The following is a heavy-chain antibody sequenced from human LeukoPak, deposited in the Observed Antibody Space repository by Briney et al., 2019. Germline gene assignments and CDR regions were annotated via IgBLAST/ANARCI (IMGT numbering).Heavy chain of an antibody. CDR2: ISSSSSYI. CDR1: GFTFSSYS. Sequence: GGSLGLSCAASGFTFSSYSMNWVRQAPGKGLEWVSCISSSSSYIYYADSVKGRFTISRHNAKNSLYLQMNSLRAEDTAVYYCARVVVDTIPHYYYYMDVWGKGTTVTVSS. V-gene: IGHV3-21*01. D-gene: IGHD5-12*01. CDR3: ARVVVDTIPHYYYYMDV. J-gene: IGHJ6*03.